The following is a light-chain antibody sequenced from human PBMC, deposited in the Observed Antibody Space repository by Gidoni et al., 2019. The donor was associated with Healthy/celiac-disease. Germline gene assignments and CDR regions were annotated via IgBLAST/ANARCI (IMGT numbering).Light chain of an antibody. CDR3: NSRDSSGNFL. V-gene: IGLV3-19*01. J-gene: IGLJ1*01. Sequence: SSELTQDPAVSVALGQTVRITCQGDSLRSSYASWYTQKPGQAPVLVIYGKNNRPSGIPDRFSGSSSGNTASLTITGAQAEDEADYYCNSRDSSGNFLFGTGTKVTVL. CDR2: GKN. CDR1: SLRSSY.